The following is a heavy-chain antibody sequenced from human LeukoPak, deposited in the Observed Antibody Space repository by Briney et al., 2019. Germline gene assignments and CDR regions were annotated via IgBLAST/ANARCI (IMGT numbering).Heavy chain of an antibody. Sequence: GGSLRLSCAASGFTFSSYSMNWVRQAPGKGLEWVSYISSSSTIYYADSVKGRFTISRDNAKNSLYLQMNSLRAEDTAVYYCARDGPTTGDADYWGQGTLVTVSS. CDR3: ARDGPTTGDADY. CDR1: GFTFSSYS. CDR2: ISSSSTI. J-gene: IGHJ4*02. V-gene: IGHV3-48*01. D-gene: IGHD4-17*01.